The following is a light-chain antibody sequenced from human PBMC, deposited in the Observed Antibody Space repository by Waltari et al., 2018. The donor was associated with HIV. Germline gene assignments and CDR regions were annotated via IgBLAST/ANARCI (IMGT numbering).Light chain of an antibody. Sequence: QSALTQPPSASGSPGQSVTISCTGTSSDVGGYNYVSWYQQHPGKAPKLMIYEVSKRPSGVPVRFAGSKSGNTASRTVSGLQAEDEADYYCNSYAGSNNWVFGGGTKLTVL. V-gene: IGLV2-8*01. CDR2: EVS. CDR3: NSYAGSNNWV. J-gene: IGLJ3*02. CDR1: SSDVGGYNY.